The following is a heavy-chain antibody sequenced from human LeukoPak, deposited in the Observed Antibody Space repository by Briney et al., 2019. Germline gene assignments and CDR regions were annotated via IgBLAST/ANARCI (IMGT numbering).Heavy chain of an antibody. Sequence: GASVKVSCKASGYTFTGYYMHWLRQAPGQGLEWMGRINPNSGGTNYAQKFQGRVTMTRDTSISTAYMELSRLRSDDTAVYYCARGVRGVNNWFDPWGQGTLVTVSS. CDR2: INPNSGGT. CDR3: ARGVRGVNNWFDP. CDR1: GYTFTGYY. J-gene: IGHJ5*02. D-gene: IGHD3-10*01. V-gene: IGHV1-2*06.